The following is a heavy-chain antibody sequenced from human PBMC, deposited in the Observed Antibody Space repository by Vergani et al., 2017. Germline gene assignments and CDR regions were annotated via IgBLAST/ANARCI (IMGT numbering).Heavy chain of an antibody. Sequence: QVQLVQSGAEVKKPGSSVKVSCKASGGTFSSYAISWVRQAPGQGLEWMGGIIPIFGTANYAQKFQGRVTITADESTSTAYMELSRLRSEDTAVYYCARMSPHYYGSGSYSEGGDYWGQGTLVTVSS. CDR3: ARMSPHYYGSGSYSEGGDY. V-gene: IGHV1-69*01. CDR2: IIPIFGTA. J-gene: IGHJ4*02. D-gene: IGHD3-10*01. CDR1: GGTFSSYA.